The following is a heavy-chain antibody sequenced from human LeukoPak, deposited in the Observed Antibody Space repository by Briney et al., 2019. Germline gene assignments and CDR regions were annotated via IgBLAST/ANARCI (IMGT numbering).Heavy chain of an antibody. CDR2: IYYSGST. D-gene: IGHD6-13*01. J-gene: IGHJ6*03. CDR3: ARRRIAAAKRPGHYYYMDV. Sequence: SETLSLTCTVSGGSISSYYWSWIRQPPGKGLEWIGYIYYSGSTYYNPSLKSRVTISVDTSKNQFSLKLSSVTAADTAVYYCARRRIAAAKRPGHYYYMDVWGKGTTVTISS. V-gene: IGHV4-59*04. CDR1: GGSISSYY.